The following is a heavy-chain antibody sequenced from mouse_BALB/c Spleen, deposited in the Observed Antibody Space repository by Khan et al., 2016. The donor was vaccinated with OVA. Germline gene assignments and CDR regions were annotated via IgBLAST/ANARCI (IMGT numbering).Heavy chain of an antibody. D-gene: IGHD2-1*01. CDR1: GFNFSTYA. Sequence: EVELVESGGGLVKPGGSLKLSCAASGFNFSTYAMSWVRQTPEKRLEWVATISSDGDYTYYPDNVTGRFTISRDNAKNTLYLQMSSLRSEDTAMYYCARSPYGNFAYWGQGTLVTVSA. J-gene: IGHJ3*01. CDR2: ISSDGDYT. V-gene: IGHV5-9-3*01. CDR3: ARSPYGNFAY.